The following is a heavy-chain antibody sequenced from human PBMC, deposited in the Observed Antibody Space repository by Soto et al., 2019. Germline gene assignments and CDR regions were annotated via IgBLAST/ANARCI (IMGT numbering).Heavy chain of an antibody. CDR2: IIGGPANRA. Sequence: EVQLLESGGGLVQPGGSLRLSCVASGFTFGDRAMGWVRQTPGRGLQWVAAIIGGPANRAYYTESMKGRFTISRDNSKSTLYLQMNSLRAGDTAVYYCAKDKMEQWLVWGYFENWGQGALVTVSS. CDR1: GFTFGDRA. V-gene: IGHV3-23*01. D-gene: IGHD6-19*01. J-gene: IGHJ4*02. CDR3: AKDKMEQWLVWGYFEN.